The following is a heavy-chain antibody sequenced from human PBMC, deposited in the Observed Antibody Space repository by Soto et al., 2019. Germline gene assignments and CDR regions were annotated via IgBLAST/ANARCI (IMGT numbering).Heavy chain of an antibody. D-gene: IGHD1-26*01. CDR2: IISNGGDT. J-gene: IGHJ4*02. CDR3: AKDLVGSNADYYDY. Sequence: GGSLRLSCVASGFTFNKYDMSWVRQTPGKGLQWVSTIISNGGDTYYADSVKGRFTISRDNSKNTLYLQMNSLRAEDTAVYYCAKDLVGSNADYYDYWGQGTLVTVSS. CDR1: GFTFNKYD. V-gene: IGHV3-23*01.